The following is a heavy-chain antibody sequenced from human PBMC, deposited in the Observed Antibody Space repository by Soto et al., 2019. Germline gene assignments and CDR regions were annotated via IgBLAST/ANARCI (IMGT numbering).Heavy chain of an antibody. J-gene: IGHJ5*02. CDR2: IYYSGST. CDR1: GGSISSYY. V-gene: IGHV4-59*01. Sequence: KPSETLSLTCTVSGGSISSYYWSWIRQPPGKGLEWIGYIYYSGSTNYNPSLKSRVTISVDTSKNQFSLKLSSVTAADTAVYYCARGYSSSWQRGNWFDPWGQGTLVTVSS. CDR3: ARGYSSSWQRGNWFDP. D-gene: IGHD6-13*01.